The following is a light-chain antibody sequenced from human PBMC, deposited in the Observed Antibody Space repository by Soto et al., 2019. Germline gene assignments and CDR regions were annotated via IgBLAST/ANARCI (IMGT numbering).Light chain of an antibody. J-gene: IGKJ1*01. CDR3: QRSDNYPWT. CDR1: QYIHNY. CDR2: EAA. Sequence: DIPMTQSPSTLSASVGDRVTITCRASQYIHNYLAWYQQKPGEAPKLLIYEAANLESGVPSSFSGTGTGAEFALTVSSLKPDDFATYYCQRSDNYPWTFGQGTRVEI. V-gene: IGKV1-5*03.